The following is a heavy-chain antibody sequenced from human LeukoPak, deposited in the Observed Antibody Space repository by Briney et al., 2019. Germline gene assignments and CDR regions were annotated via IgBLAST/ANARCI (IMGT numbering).Heavy chain of an antibody. Sequence: GGSLRLSCAASGFTLSSYAMHWVRQPAGKGLEWVSAIGTAGDTFHPGSVKGRFTISRENAKKSLFLQMDSLRAADTAVYYCARQNTPHGNFDYWGQGTLVTVSS. J-gene: IGHJ4*02. D-gene: IGHD1-26*01. CDR2: IGTAGDT. CDR1: GFTLSSYA. CDR3: ARQNTPHGNFDY. V-gene: IGHV3-13*01.